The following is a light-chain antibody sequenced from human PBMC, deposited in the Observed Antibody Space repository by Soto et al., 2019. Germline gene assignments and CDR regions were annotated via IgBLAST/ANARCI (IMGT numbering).Light chain of an antibody. V-gene: IGLV2-23*03. J-gene: IGLJ1*01. CDR1: SSDVGSYNL. CDR2: EGS. CDR3: CSYAGSSTFYV. Sequence: QSVLTQPASVSGSPGQSITISCTGTSSDVGSYNLVSWYQQHPGKAPKLMIYEGSKRPSGVSNRFSGSKSGNTASLTISGLQAEDEADYYCCSYAGSSTFYVFGTGTKLTVI.